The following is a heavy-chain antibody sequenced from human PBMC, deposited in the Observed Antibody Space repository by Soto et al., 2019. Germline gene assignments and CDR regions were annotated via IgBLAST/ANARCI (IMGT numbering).Heavy chain of an antibody. CDR3: ERDLGLGDFWSGYYRYYYGMDV. Sequence: PGGSLRLSCAASGFTFSSYGMHWVRQAPGKGLEWVAVIRDDGSNKYYADSVKGRFTISRDNSKNTLYLQMNSLRAEDTAVYYCERDLGLGDFWSGYYRYYYGMDVWGQGTMVTVSS. D-gene: IGHD3-3*01. J-gene: IGHJ6*02. CDR2: IRDDGSNK. CDR1: GFTFSSYG. V-gene: IGHV3-33*01.